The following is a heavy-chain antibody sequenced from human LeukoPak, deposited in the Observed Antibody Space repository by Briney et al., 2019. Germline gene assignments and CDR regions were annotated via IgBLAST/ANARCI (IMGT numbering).Heavy chain of an antibody. CDR2: ISAYNGNT. CDR1: GYTFTSYG. J-gene: IGHJ5*02. Sequence: GASVKVSCKASGYTFTSYGISWVRQAPGQGLEWMGWISAYNGNTNYAQKLQGSVTMTTDTSTSTAYMELRSLRSDDTAVYYCARDRVLRFLEWLGGRGSPNWFDPWGQGTLVTVSS. D-gene: IGHD3-3*01. CDR3: ARDRVLRFLEWLGGRGSPNWFDP. V-gene: IGHV1-18*01.